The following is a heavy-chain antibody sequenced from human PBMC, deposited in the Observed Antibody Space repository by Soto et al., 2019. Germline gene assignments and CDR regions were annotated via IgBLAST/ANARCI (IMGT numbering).Heavy chain of an antibody. J-gene: IGHJ4*02. CDR3: AKDKWEVSYYFDY. D-gene: IGHD3-16*02. CDR1: GFSVSTSH. CDR2: ISWNTGSI. V-gene: IGHV3-9*01. Sequence: PGGSLRLSCAAAGFSVSTSHISWVRQAPGKGLEWVSGISWNTGSIGYADSVKGRFTISRDNAKNSLYLQMNSLRAEDTALYYCAKDKWEVSYYFDYWGQGTLVTVSS.